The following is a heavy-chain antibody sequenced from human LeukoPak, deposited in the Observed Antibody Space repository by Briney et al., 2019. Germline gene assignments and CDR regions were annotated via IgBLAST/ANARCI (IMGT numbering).Heavy chain of an antibody. Sequence: GASVKVSCKASGYTFTGYYTHWVRQAPGQGREWMGWINPNSGGTNYAQKFQGRVTMTRDTSISTAYMELSRLRSDDTAVYYCARDLEYLYPGGAFDIWGQGTMVTVSS. D-gene: IGHD3-16*01. CDR2: INPNSGGT. CDR1: GYTFTGYY. CDR3: ARDLEYLYPGGAFDI. J-gene: IGHJ3*02. V-gene: IGHV1-2*02.